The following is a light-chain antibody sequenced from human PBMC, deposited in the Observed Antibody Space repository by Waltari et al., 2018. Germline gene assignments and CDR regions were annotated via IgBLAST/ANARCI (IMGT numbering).Light chain of an antibody. Sequence: DIQMTQSPSSLSASAGDRVTVTCLASQGISNFLNWYQQKPGKAPKLLIYTASTLQSGVPSRFMGDGSGTEFTLTISSLQPEDFATYYGQQSYSFPETFGPGTKVDV. CDR2: TAS. CDR3: QQSYSFPET. CDR1: QGISNF. V-gene: IGKV1-39*01. J-gene: IGKJ3*01.